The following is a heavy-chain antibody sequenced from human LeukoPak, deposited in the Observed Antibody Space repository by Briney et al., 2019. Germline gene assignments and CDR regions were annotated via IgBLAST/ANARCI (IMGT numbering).Heavy chain of an antibody. V-gene: IGHV3-74*01. D-gene: IGHD4-11*01. CDR1: EFPFSSYV. Sequence: GGSLRLSCAASEFPFSSYVMHWVRHGPGKGLVWVSRISHDGRSRTYADSVKGRFTISRDNAENTLYLQMNSLRVEDTAVYFCARDRDYIFFDYWGQGALVTVSS. CDR2: ISHDGRSR. CDR3: ARDRDYIFFDY. J-gene: IGHJ4*02.